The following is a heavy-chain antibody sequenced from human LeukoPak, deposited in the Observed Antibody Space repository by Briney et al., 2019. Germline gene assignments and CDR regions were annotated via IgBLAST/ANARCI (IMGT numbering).Heavy chain of an antibody. CDR2: VYYSGST. J-gene: IGHJ4*02. CDR1: GASVRSSDYY. V-gene: IGHV4-39*01. Sequence: SETLSLTCVLSGASVRSSDYYWAWIRQPPGKGLEWIGTVYYSGSTYYNPSLKSRLTISVDTSNNSISLKVTSLTAADTAVYYCARHGNWEPFDYWGQGSLVTVSS. CDR3: ARHGNWEPFDY. D-gene: IGHD1-1*01.